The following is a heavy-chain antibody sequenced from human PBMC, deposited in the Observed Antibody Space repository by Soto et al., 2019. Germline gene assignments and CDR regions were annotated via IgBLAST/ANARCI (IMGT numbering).Heavy chain of an antibody. CDR2: IRGSNNDI. CDR1: GFSLSDYS. Sequence: EVQLVESGGGLVQPGGSLRLSCAASGFSLSDYSMNWIRQAPGKGLEWLSYIRGSNNDITYTDSVKGRLTISRDNAKNSLYLQMSSLRDEDTAVYYCVRDKAWAFDIWGQGTLVTVSS. CDR3: VRDKAWAFDI. J-gene: IGHJ3*02. V-gene: IGHV3-48*02.